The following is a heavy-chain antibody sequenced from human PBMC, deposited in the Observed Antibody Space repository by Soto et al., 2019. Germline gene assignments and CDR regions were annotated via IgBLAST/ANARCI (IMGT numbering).Heavy chain of an antibody. V-gene: IGHV1-46*01. J-gene: IGHJ4*02. CDR1: GYTLTSYY. CDR2: INPSGGST. D-gene: IGHD2-21*01. Sequence: ASVKVSCKASGYTLTSYYMHWVRQAPGQGLEWMGIINPSGGSTRYAQKFQGRVAMTRDTSTSTVYMELRSLRSEDTAVYYCARQTGTIWYFDYWGQGTLVTVSS. CDR3: ARQTGTIWYFDY.